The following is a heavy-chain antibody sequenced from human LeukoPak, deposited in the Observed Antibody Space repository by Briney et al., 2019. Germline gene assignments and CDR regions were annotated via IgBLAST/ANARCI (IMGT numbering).Heavy chain of an antibody. V-gene: IGHV3-53*01. D-gene: IGHD6-19*01. J-gene: IGHJ4*02. Sequence: GGSLRLSCAASGFTFSTYDMNWVRQAPGKGLESVSVIYSDGRTYYADSVKGRFTISRDNSKNTLYLQMNSLRAEDTATYYCTRDPTDSGLGDYWGQGTPVTVSS. CDR3: TRDPTDSGLGDY. CDR2: IYSDGRT. CDR1: GFTFSTYD.